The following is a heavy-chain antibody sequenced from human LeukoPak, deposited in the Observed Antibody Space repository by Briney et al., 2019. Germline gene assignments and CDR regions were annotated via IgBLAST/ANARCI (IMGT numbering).Heavy chain of an antibody. CDR3: AEDDYYDSSGYLNYFDY. Sequence: PGGSLRLSCVVSGFTFSSYAMSWVRQAPGKGLEWVSAISGSGGSTYYADSVKGRFTISRDNSKNTLYLQMNSLRAEDTAVYYCAEDDYYDSSGYLNYFDYWGQGTLVTVSS. CDR2: ISGSGGST. V-gene: IGHV3-23*01. D-gene: IGHD3-22*01. J-gene: IGHJ4*02. CDR1: GFTFSSYA.